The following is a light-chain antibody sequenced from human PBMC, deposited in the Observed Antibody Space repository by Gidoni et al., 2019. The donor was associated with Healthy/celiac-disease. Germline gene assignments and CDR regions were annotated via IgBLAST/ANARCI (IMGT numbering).Light chain of an antibody. CDR1: QSVSSY. CDR3: QQRSNWIT. J-gene: IGKJ5*01. Sequence: EMELTQSPATLSLSPGERATLSCRASQSVSSYLAWYQQKPGQAPRLLIYDASNRATGIPARFSVSGSGTDFTLTIRSLEPEDFAVYYCQQRSNWITFGQGTRLEIK. V-gene: IGKV3-11*01. CDR2: DAS.